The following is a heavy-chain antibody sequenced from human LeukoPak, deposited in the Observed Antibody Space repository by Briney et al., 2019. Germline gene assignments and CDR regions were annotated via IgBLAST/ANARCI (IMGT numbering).Heavy chain of an antibody. V-gene: IGHV3-48*01. J-gene: IGHJ4*02. CDR2: ISSSSNTI. Sequence: GGSLRLSCAASGFTFSTYSMNWVRQAPGKGLEWVSYISSSSNTIYYADSVKGRYTVSRDNAKNSLYLQMNSPRVEDTAVYYCAPGYCSSSSCTHYCDYWSQGTLVTVSS. CDR3: APGYCSSSSCTHYCDY. D-gene: IGHD2-2*01. CDR1: GFTFSTYS.